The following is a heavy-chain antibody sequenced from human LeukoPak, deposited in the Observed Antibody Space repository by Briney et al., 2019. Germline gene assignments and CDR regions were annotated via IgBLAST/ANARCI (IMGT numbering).Heavy chain of an antibody. D-gene: IGHD1-26*01. CDR1: GYIFTNYL. CDR2: INTNTGNP. J-gene: IGHJ4*02. V-gene: IGHV7-4-1*02. Sequence: GASVKVSCKASGYIFTNYLMEWVRQAPGQGLEWMGWINTNTGNPTYAQGFTGRFVFSLDTSVSTAYLQISSLKAEDTAVYYCASHSGNYALDYWGQGTLVTVSS. CDR3: ASHSGNYALDY.